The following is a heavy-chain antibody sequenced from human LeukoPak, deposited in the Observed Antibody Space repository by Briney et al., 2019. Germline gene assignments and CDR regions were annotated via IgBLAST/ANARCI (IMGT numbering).Heavy chain of an antibody. J-gene: IGHJ5*02. Sequence: ASVKVSCKASGGTFSSYAISWVRQAPGQGLEWMGIINPSGGSTSYAQKFQGRVTMTRDMSTSTVYMELSSLRSEDTAVYYCARDLTCSSTSCYTFGPFDPWGQGTLVTVSS. CDR1: GGTFSSYA. V-gene: IGHV1-46*01. CDR3: ARDLTCSSTSCYTFGPFDP. CDR2: INPSGGST. D-gene: IGHD2-2*02.